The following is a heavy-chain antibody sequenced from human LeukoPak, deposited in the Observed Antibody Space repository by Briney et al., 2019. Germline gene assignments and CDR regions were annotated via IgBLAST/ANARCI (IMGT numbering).Heavy chain of an antibody. CDR1: GFIFSRAW. CDR2: IRSNPDGGTS. D-gene: IGHD5-18*01. CDR3: TSQDTPMTGPFDY. V-gene: IGHV3-15*01. Sequence: PGGSLRVSCAASGFIFSRAWMSWIRQAPGKGLEWVGRIRSNPDGGTSDFNAAVRGRFTISRDDSKSAVYLQMDSLKVEDTAVYYCTSQDTPMTGPFDYWGQGTLVTVSS. J-gene: IGHJ4*02.